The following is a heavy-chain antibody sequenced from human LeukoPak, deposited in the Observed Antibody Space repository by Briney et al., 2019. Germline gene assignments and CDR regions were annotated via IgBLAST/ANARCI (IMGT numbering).Heavy chain of an antibody. J-gene: IGHJ5*02. CDR1: GGTFSSYA. V-gene: IGHV1-69*06. D-gene: IGHD4-17*01. CDR2: IIPIFGTA. CDR3: ARDPTYYGDYVNDWFDP. Sequence: SVKVSCKASGGTFSSYAINWVRQAPGQGLEWMGGIIPIFGTANYAQKFQGRVTITADKSTSTAYMELSSLRSEDTAVYYCARDPTYYGDYVNDWFDPWGQGTLVTVSS.